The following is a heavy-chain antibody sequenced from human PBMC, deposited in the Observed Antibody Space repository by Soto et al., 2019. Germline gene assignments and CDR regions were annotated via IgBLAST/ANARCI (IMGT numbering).Heavy chain of an antibody. V-gene: IGHV1-24*01. CDR2: FDPEDGET. CDR1: GYTLTELS. Sequence: ASVKVSCKVSGYTLTELSMHWVWQAPGKGLEWMGGFDPEDGETIYAQKFQGRVTMTEDTSTDTAYMELSSLRSEDTAVYYCATGRIAAAGYYFDYWGQGTLVTVSS. D-gene: IGHD6-13*01. J-gene: IGHJ4*02. CDR3: ATGRIAAAGYYFDY.